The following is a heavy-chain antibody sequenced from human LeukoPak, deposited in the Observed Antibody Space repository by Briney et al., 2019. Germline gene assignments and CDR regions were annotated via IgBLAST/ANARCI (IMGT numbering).Heavy chain of an antibody. D-gene: IGHD3-16*01. CDR2: IIQDGSVT. CDR3: ASDDYRGLGY. Sequence: GGSLRLSCVTYGITFSNYYMHWVRQVPGEGLGWVSHIIQDGSVTSYADSVKGRFTISRDNAKNTVYLQLNNLRAEDTAVYYCASDDYRGLGYWGQGTLVTVSS. J-gene: IGHJ4*02. CDR1: GITFSNYY. V-gene: IGHV3-74*01.